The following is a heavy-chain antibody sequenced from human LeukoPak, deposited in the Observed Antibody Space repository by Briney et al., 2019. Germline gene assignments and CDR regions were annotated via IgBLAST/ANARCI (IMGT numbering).Heavy chain of an antibody. CDR3: ARDPPYCSSTSCYFDY. CDR2: ISAYNGNT. J-gene: IGHJ4*02. V-gene: IGHV1-18*01. Sequence: GASVKVSCKASGYTFTSYGISWVGQAPGQGLEWMGWISAYNGNTNYAQKLQGRVTMTTDTSTSTAYMELRSLRSDDTAVYYCARDPPYCSSTSCYFDYWGQGTLVTVSS. D-gene: IGHD2-2*01. CDR1: GYTFTSYG.